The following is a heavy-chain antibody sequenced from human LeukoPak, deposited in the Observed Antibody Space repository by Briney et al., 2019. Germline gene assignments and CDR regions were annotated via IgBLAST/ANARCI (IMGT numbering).Heavy chain of an antibody. D-gene: IGHD5-12*01. V-gene: IGHV3-7*04. CDR2: IKQDGSEK. J-gene: IGHJ4*02. CDR1: GFTFSSYW. Sequence: GGPLTLSCAASGFTFSSYWMSWVRQAPGKGLEWVANIKQDGSEKYYVDSVKGRFTISRDNAKNSLYLQMNSLRAEDTAVYYCARDRATVANTLGYFDYWGQGTLVTVSS. CDR3: ARDRATVANTLGYFDY.